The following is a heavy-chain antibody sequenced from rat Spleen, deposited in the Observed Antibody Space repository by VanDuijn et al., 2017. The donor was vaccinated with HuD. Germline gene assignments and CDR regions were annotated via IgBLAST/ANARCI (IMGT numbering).Heavy chain of an antibody. CDR2: ITNTGDNT. Sequence: EVQLVESGGGLVQPRRSLKLSCIASGFTFNNYWMTWIRQAPGQGLEWIASITNTGDNTYYQDSVKGRFTLSRDDAKSTLFLQMDSLRSEDTATYYCARLSYYYDGYFDYWGQGVMVTVSS. D-gene: IGHD1-12*03. CDR1: GFTFNNYW. CDR3: ARLSYYYDGYFDY. J-gene: IGHJ2*01. V-gene: IGHV5-31*01.